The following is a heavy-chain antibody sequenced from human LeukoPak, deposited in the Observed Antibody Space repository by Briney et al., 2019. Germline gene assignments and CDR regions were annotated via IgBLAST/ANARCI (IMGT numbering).Heavy chain of an antibody. CDR1: GFTFSGSA. CDR3: VRDETLWTLDW. Sequence: GGSLRLSCAASGFTFSGSALHWVRQASGKGLEWVSRINEDGTDSMYAESVKGRFTISRDNAKNTVYLQMNSLRAEDTAVYYCVRDETLWTLDWWGQGTLVSVSS. V-gene: IGHV3-74*03. D-gene: IGHD1-1*01. J-gene: IGHJ4*02. CDR2: INEDGTDS.